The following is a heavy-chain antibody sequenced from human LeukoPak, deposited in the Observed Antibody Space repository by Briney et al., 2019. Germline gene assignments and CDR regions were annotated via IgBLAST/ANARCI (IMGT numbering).Heavy chain of an antibody. CDR2: ISSSSSYI. CDR3: ARDLSPYYDFWSGYYTFGVYYYGIDV. V-gene: IGHV3-21*01. Sequence: AGGSLRLSCAASGFTFSSYSMNWVRQAPGKGLEWVSSISSSSSYIYYADSVKGRFTISRDNAKNSLYLQMNSLRAEDTAVYYCARDLSPYYDFWSGYYTFGVYYYGIDVWGQGTTVTVSS. J-gene: IGHJ6*02. D-gene: IGHD3-3*01. CDR1: GFTFSSYS.